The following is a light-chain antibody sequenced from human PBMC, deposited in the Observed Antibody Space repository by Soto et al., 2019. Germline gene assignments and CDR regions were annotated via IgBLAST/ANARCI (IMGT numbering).Light chain of an antibody. V-gene: IGKV3-20*01. CDR3: LQYGISPLT. CDR1: QSVSSSY. Sequence: EIVLTQSPGTLSLSPGERATLSCRASQSVSSSYLAWYQQKPGQAPRLLIYGASSRATGIPDRFSGSGSGTDFTISISRLEPEDFAVYSCLQYGISPLTFGGGTKVEIK. J-gene: IGKJ4*01. CDR2: GAS.